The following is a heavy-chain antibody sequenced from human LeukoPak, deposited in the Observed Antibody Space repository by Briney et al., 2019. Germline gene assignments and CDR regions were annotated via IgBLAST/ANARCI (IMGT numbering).Heavy chain of an antibody. CDR1: EFTFVRYA. CDR3: VRDPPYGSSWYYYMDV. CDR2: ISSSSFKI. J-gene: IGHJ6*03. Sequence: GGSLRLSCAASEFTFVRYAMNWVRQAPGKGLEWVSYISSSSFKIGYADSVKGRFTISRDNSKNSLYLQMDSLRVEDTAVYYCVRDPPYGSSWYYYMDVWGKGTTVTVSS. D-gene: IGHD6-13*01. V-gene: IGHV3-48*04.